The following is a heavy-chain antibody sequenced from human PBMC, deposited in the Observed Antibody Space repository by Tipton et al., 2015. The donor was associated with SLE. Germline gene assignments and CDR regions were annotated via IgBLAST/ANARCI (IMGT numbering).Heavy chain of an antibody. CDR3: ARDGDYYGSGSRLAY. J-gene: IGHJ4*02. Sequence: TLSLTCTVSGGSISSGDYYWSWIRQPPGKGLEWIGYIYYSGSTYYNPSLKSRVTISVDTSRNQFSLKLSSVTAADTAVYYCARDGDYYGSGSRLAYWGQGTLVTVSS. V-gene: IGHV4-30-4*01. CDR2: IYYSGST. CDR1: GGSISSGDYY. D-gene: IGHD3-10*01.